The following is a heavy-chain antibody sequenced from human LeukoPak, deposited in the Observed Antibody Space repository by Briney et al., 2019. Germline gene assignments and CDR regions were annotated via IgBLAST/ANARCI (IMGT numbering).Heavy chain of an antibody. CDR2: IYHSGRT. CDR1: GGSISSGGYS. CDR3: ARTYSSSRLFWFDP. Sequence: SETLSLTCAVSGGSISSGGYSWSWIRQPPGKGLEWIGYIYHSGRTYYNPSLKSRVTISVDRSKNQFSLKLSSVTAADTAVYYCARTYSSSRLFWFDPWGQGTLVTVSS. J-gene: IGHJ5*02. V-gene: IGHV4-30-2*01. D-gene: IGHD6-13*01.